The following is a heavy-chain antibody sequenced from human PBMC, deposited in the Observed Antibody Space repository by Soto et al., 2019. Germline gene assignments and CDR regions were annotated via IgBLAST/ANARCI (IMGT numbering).Heavy chain of an antibody. CDR1: GGSISSYY. J-gene: IGHJ6*03. V-gene: IGHV4-59*01. Sequence: QVQLQESGPGLVKPSETLSLTCTVSGGSISSYYWSWIRQPPGKGLEWIGYIYYSGSTNYNPSLKSRVTISVDTSKNLFSLKLSSVTAADTAVYYCAREAGGDWNYYYYMDVWGKGTTVTVSS. CDR3: AREAGGDWNYYYYMDV. D-gene: IGHD2-21*02. CDR2: IYYSGST.